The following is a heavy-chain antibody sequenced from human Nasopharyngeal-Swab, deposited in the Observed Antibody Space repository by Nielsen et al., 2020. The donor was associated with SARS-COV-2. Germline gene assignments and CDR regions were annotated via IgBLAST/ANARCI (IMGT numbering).Heavy chain of an antibody. CDR2: IYSGGST. CDR3: ARGGGDDYVWGSYNYYFDY. V-gene: IGHV3-53*01. J-gene: IGHJ4*02. CDR1: GFTVSSNY. Sequence: GGSLRLSCAASGFTVSSNYMSWVRQAPGKGLEWVSVIYSGGSTYYADSVKGRFTISRDNSKNTLYLQMNSLRAEDTAVYCCARGGGDDYVWGSYNYYFDYWGQGTLVTVSS. D-gene: IGHD3-16*01.